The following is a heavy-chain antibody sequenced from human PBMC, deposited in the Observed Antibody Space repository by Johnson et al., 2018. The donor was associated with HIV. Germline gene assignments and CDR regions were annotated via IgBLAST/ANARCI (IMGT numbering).Heavy chain of an antibody. CDR3: ARGEYDSSGWSEEDGAFDI. V-gene: IGHV3-30*04. J-gene: IGHJ3*02. CDR1: GFTFSSYA. CDR2: ISYDGINK. Sequence: QVQLVESGGGVVQPGRSLRLSCAASGFTFSSYAMYWVRQAPGKGLEWVAVISYDGINKYYTDSVKGRFTISRDNSKNTLYLQMNSLGAEDTAVYYCARGEYDSSGWSEEDGAFDIWGQGTMVTVSS. D-gene: IGHD3-22*01.